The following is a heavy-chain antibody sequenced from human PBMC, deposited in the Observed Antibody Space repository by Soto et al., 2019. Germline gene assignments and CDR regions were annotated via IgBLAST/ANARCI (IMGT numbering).Heavy chain of an antibody. J-gene: IGHJ5*02. CDR2: ISVYNGHT. V-gene: IGHV1-18*01. D-gene: IGHD6-6*01. CDR3: ARVDGSSSGNWFDP. CDR1: GYTFANYG. Sequence: GASVKVSCKALGYTFANYGISWVRQAPGQGLEWMGWISVYNGHTNYAQKFQGRVTMTTDTITRTAYMELRTLRYDDTAVYYCARVDGSSSGNWFDPWGQGTLVTVSS.